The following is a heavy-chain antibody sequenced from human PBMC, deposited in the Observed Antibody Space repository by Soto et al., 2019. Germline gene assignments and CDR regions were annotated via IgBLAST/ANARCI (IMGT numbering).Heavy chain of an antibody. CDR3: ARGLAAQSFSFDF. D-gene: IGHD6-25*01. CDR1: GGSFSTNH. V-gene: IGHV4-34*01. CDR2: ISPDGAT. Sequence: QVQLHQWGAGLVRPSETLALTCAVNGGSFSTNHWNWIRQSPGKGLEWIGEISPDGATNFNPTLKSRLAMSVETSKSQSSLQLTSVTAADTAVYFCARGLAAQSFSFDFWGQGTLVTVSS. J-gene: IGHJ4*02.